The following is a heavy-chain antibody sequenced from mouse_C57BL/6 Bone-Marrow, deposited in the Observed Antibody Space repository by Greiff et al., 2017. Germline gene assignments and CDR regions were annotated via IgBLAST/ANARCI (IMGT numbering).Heavy chain of an antibody. CDR1: GYTFTSYG. Sequence: VQLQQSGAELARPGASVKLSCKASGYTFTSYGISWVKQRTGQGLEWIGEIHPSSGNTYYNEKFKGKDTLTADKSSSTAYMELRSLTSEDSVVYFCARCATGFYSMDYWGQGTSVTVSS. CDR3: ARCATGFYSMDY. CDR2: IHPSSGNT. J-gene: IGHJ4*01. V-gene: IGHV1-81*01.